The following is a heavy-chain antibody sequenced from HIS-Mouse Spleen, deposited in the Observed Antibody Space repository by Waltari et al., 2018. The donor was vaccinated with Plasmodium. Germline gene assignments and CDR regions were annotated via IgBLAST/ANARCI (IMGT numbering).Heavy chain of an antibody. CDR2: INHSGST. CDR3: ARVTSSGVYWYFDL. D-gene: IGHD3-3*01. CDR1: GGPFSGSY. J-gene: IGHJ2*01. Sequence: QVQLQQWGPGLLKPSETLSLTCAVYGGPFSGSYRRWTRQPPGKELEWIGEINHSGSTNYNPSLKSRVTISVDTSKNQFSLKLSSVTAADTAVYYCARVTSSGVYWYFDLWGRGTLVTVSS. V-gene: IGHV4-34*01.